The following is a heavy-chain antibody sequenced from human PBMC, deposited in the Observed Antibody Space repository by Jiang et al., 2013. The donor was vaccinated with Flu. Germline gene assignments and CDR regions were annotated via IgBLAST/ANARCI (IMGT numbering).Heavy chain of an antibody. CDR1: GYTFTSYA. CDR3: ATGTAGSSGWYWDTALGS. J-gene: IGHJ5*02. V-gene: IGHV1-3*01. CDR2: INAGNGNT. D-gene: IGHD6-19*01. Sequence: GAEVKKPGASVKVSCKASGYTFTSYAMHWVRQAPGQRLEWMGWINAGNGNTKYSQKFQGRVTITRDTSASTAYMELSSLRSEDTAVYYCATGTAGSSGWYWDTALGSWGQGTLVTVSS.